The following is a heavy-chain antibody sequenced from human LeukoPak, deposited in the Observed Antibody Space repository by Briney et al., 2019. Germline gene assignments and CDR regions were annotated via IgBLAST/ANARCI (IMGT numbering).Heavy chain of an antibody. CDR1: GDTFTSYY. D-gene: IGHD2-15*01. Sequence: ASVKVSCKASGDTFTSYYMHWVRQAPGQGLEWGGIINPSGGSTSYAQKFQGRVTMTRDMSTSTVYMELSSLRSEDTAVYYCARDGAYCSGGSCYWFDPWGQGTLVTVSS. J-gene: IGHJ5*02. CDR2: INPSGGST. CDR3: ARDGAYCSGGSCYWFDP. V-gene: IGHV1-46*01.